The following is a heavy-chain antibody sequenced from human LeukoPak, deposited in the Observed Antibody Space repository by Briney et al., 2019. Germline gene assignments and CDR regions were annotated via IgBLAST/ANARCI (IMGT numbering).Heavy chain of an antibody. J-gene: IGHJ4*02. Sequence: GGSLRLSCVASGLAFSSYSMHWVRQAPGKGLEWVGVISYDGSDEYYTDSVKGRFTISRDNSKNTVYLQMNSLRADDTAVYYCARDFTPEWFDIHWGQGILVTVS. D-gene: IGHD3-3*01. V-gene: IGHV3-30*04. CDR1: GLAFSSYS. CDR3: ARDFTPEWFDIH. CDR2: ISYDGSDE.